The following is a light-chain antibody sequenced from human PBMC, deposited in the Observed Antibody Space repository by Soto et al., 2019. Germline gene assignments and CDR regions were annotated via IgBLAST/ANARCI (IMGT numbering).Light chain of an antibody. Sequence: DIQMTQSPSSLSASVGDRVTVTCRTSQNIYNYLNWYQQKPGKAPKLLIYAASSVQSGVPLRFSGTGSGTDFTLTISSLQPEDFATYYCEQTYSTPVTFGQGTRPDVK. CDR3: EQTYSTPVT. J-gene: IGKJ5*01. CDR1: QNIYNY. V-gene: IGKV1-39*01. CDR2: AAS.